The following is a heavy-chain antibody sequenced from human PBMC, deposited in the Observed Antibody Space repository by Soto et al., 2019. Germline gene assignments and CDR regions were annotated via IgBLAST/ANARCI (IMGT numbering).Heavy chain of an antibody. CDR1: GFTFISYE. D-gene: IGHD6-19*01. CDR2: ISSSGSTI. Sequence: PGGSLRLSCAASGFTFISYEMNWVRQAPGKGLEWVSYISSSGSTIYYADSVKGRFTISRDNAKNSLYLQMNSLRAEDTAVYYCAGSGGGYYYGMDVWGQGTTVTVSS. CDR3: AGSGGGYYYGMDV. V-gene: IGHV3-48*03. J-gene: IGHJ6*02.